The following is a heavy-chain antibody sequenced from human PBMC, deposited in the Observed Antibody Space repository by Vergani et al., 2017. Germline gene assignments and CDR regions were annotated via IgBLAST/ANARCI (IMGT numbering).Heavy chain of an antibody. CDR2: IYYSGST. D-gene: IGHD6-6*01. Sequence: QLQLQESGPGLVKPSETLSLTCTVSGGSISSSSYYWGWIRQPPGKGLEWIGYIYYSGSTNYNPSLKSRVTISVDTSKNQFSLKLSSVTAADTAVYYCARDPAGGAARPGVYYFDYWGQGTLVTVSS. CDR3: ARDPAGGAARPGVYYFDY. V-gene: IGHV4-61*05. CDR1: GGSISSSSYY. J-gene: IGHJ4*02.